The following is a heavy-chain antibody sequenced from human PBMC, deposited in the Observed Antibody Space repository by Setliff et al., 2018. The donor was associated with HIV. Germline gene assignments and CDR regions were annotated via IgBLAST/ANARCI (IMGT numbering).Heavy chain of an antibody. V-gene: IGHV4-39*07. Sequence: SEPLSLTCTVSGGSISSSSYYWGWIRQPPGKGLGWIGSIYYRGSTYCNPSLKSRVTISVDTSKNQFSLKLSSVIAADTAVYYCARDSKDILTGYPYYYYGMDVWGQGTTVTVSS. J-gene: IGHJ6*02. D-gene: IGHD3-9*01. CDR3: ARDSKDILTGYPYYYYGMDV. CDR1: GGSISSSSYY. CDR2: IYYRGST.